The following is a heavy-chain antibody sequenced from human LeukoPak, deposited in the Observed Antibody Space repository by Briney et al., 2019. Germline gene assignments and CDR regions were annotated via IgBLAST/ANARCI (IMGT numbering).Heavy chain of an antibody. D-gene: IGHD6-19*01. Sequence: GSLRLSCTASGFTFGDYAMNWFRQAPGKGLEWLGEINHSGFTNYTPSLRSRVTISVDTSQNQFSLKLSSVTAADTAVYYCARTPRMYSSGWYDYWGQGTLVTVSS. CDR3: ARTPRMYSSGWYDY. CDR2: INHSGFT. J-gene: IGHJ4*02. CDR1: GFTFGDYA. V-gene: IGHV4-34*01.